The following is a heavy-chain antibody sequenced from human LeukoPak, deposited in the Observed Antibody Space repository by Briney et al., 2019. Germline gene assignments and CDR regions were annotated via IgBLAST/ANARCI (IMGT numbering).Heavy chain of an antibody. J-gene: IGHJ4*02. D-gene: IGHD3-9*01. CDR1: GYTFTGYY. CDR3: ARETTIPPYYFDY. Sequence: GASVKVSCKASGYTFTGYYMHWVRQAPGQGLEWMGWINPNSGGTNYAQKFQGRVTMTRNTSITTAYMELSSLTSEDAAVYYCARETTIPPYYFDYWGLGSQVTVSP. CDR2: INPNSGGT. V-gene: IGHV1-2*02.